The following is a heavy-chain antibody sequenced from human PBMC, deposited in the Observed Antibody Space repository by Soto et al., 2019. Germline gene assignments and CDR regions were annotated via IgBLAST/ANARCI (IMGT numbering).Heavy chain of an antibody. Sequence: QVQLVQSGAEVKKPGASVKVSCKASGYTFTSYYMHWVRQAPGQGLEWMGIINPSGGSTSSAQKCQGRVTMSRDTSTSTVYMELSSLRSEDTAVYYCARGSNSGSNPSRYFDYWGQGTPVTVSS. CDR2: INPSGGST. CDR3: ARGSNSGSNPSRYFDY. J-gene: IGHJ4*02. V-gene: IGHV1-46*03. CDR1: GYTFTSYY. D-gene: IGHD3-10*01.